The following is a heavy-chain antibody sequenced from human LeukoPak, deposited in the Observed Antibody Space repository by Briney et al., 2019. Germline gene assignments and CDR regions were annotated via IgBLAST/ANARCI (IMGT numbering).Heavy chain of an antibody. Sequence: GGSLRLSCAASGFTFSSYDMHWVRQAPGKGLEWVAVISNDGSNKYYGDSVKGRSTISRDNSKNTLYLQMNSLRGEDTAVYYCAKGDTIRRSFDYWGQGTLVTVSS. D-gene: IGHD1-26*01. V-gene: IGHV3-30*18. J-gene: IGHJ4*02. CDR2: ISNDGSNK. CDR3: AKGDTIRRSFDY. CDR1: GFTFSSYD.